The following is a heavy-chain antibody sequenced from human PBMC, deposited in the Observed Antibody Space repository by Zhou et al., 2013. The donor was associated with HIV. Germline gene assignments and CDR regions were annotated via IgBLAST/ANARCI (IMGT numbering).Heavy chain of an antibody. J-gene: IGHJ5*02. CDR2: LDPDDDLR. CDR1: GYTLSDLS. D-gene: IGHD2-21*01. V-gene: IGHV1-24*01. CDR3: GRVVFDRSDL. Sequence: QVQLVQSGAEVKEPGASVIVSCMVSGYTLSDLSIHWVRQAPGKGLEWMGRLDPDDDLRRYPQHLQDRLVMFADTTRDTAYMQLRSLSSDDTAVYYCGRVVFDRSDLWGQGTLVTVSS.